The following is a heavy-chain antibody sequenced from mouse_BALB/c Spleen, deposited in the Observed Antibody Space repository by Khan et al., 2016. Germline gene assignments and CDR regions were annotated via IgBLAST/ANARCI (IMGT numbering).Heavy chain of an antibody. D-gene: IGHD1-2*01. CDR2: ISYSGST. J-gene: IGHJ2*01. CDR3: SVIHYYGYFDY. Sequence: EVKLLESGPGLVKPSQSLSLTCTVTGYSITSDYVWNWIRQFPGDNLEWLGFISYSGSTIYNPSLKSRISITRDTSKNPFFLQLNSVTTDDTSTYYCSVIHYYGYFDYWGQGTTLTVSS. V-gene: IGHV3-2*02. CDR1: GYSITSDYV.